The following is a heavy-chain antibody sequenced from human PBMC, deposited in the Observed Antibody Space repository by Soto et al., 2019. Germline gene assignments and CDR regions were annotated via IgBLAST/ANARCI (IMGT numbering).Heavy chain of an antibody. CDR3: AKFPTTAHYYYYYLMDV. D-gene: IGHD4-4*01. J-gene: IGHJ6*02. CDR2: IGVSGGST. CDR1: GFTFSSYA. Sequence: GGSLRLSCAASGFTFSSYAMSWVRQAPGKGLEWVSGIGVSGGSTYYADSVKGRFTISRDNSKNTLYLQMNSLRAEDTALYYCAKFPTTAHYYYYYLMDVWGQGTTVTVSS. V-gene: IGHV3-23*01.